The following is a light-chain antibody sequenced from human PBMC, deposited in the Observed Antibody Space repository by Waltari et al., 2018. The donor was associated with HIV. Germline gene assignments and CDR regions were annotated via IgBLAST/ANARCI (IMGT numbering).Light chain of an antibody. CDR3: ASWDDALSSWL. CDR2: RND. CDR1: NSNVGKHY. J-gene: IGLJ6*01. Sequence: QSGLRQPPSTSRPPGQRVVISCSGSNSNVGKHYVSWFQQLPGTAPRLLSYRNDRRPSGVPDRFTAAKAGSSASRVISGLRSDDEAEYFCASWDDALSSWLFGGGTKLTVL. V-gene: IGLV1-47*01.